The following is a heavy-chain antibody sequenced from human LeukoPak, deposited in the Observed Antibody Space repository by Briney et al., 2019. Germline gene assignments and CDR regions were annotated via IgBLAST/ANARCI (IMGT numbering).Heavy chain of an antibody. J-gene: IGHJ5*02. V-gene: IGHV4-34*01. CDR1: GGSFSGYY. CDR2: INHSGST. CDR3: ARGRSAPSGTSGNWFDP. Sequence: SEALSLTCAVYGGSFSGYYWSWIRQPPGKGLEWIGEINHSGSTNYNPSLKSRVTISVDTSKNQFSLKLSSVTAADTAVYYCARGRSAPSGTSGNWFDPWGQGTLVTVSS. D-gene: IGHD2-2*01.